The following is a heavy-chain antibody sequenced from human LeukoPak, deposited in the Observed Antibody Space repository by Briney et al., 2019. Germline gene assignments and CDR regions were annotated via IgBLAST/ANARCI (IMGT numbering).Heavy chain of an antibody. Sequence: SETLSLTCTVSGGSISSSSYYWGWIRQPPGKGLEWTGSIYYSGSTYYNPSLKSRVTISVDTSKNQFSLKLSSVTAADTAVYYCARPYLRGTVVNNWFDPWGQGTLVTVSS. D-gene: IGHD4-23*01. CDR2: IYYSGST. J-gene: IGHJ5*02. V-gene: IGHV4-39*01. CDR3: ARPYLRGTVVNNWFDP. CDR1: GGSISSSSYY.